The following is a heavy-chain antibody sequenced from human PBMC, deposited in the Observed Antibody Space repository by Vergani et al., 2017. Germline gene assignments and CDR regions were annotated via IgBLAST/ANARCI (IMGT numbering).Heavy chain of an antibody. V-gene: IGHV1-2*02. CDR3: ARDSPRIVGANHYYYYGMDV. Sequence: QVQLVQSGAEVKKPGASVKVSCKASGYTFTGYYMHWVRQAPGQGLEWMGWINPNSGGTNYAQKFQGRVTMTRDTSISTAYMELSRLRSDDTAVYYCARDSPRIVGANHYYYYGMDVWGQGTTVTVSS. D-gene: IGHD1-26*01. CDR2: INPNSGGT. CDR1: GYTFTGYY. J-gene: IGHJ6*02.